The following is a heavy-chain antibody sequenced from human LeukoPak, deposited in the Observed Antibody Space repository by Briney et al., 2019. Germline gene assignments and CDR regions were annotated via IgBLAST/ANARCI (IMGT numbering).Heavy chain of an antibody. CDR2: INTDGNTT. V-gene: IGHV3-64D*09. CDR3: VKGMTTVATVLDF. D-gene: IGHD4-23*01. J-gene: IGHJ4*02. Sequence: GGSLRLSCAVSGFTFSSSSMNWVRQAPGKGLEYVSAINTDGNTTYYADSVKGRFTISRDNSKNTLYLQMSSMRTEDTAVYYCVKGMTTVATVLDFWGQGTLVTVSS. CDR1: GFTFSSSS.